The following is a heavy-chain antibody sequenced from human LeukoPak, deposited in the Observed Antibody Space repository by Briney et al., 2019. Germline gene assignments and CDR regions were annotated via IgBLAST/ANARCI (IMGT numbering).Heavy chain of an antibody. CDR1: GFTFSGYA. V-gene: IGHV3-23*01. CDR2: ISDSGGST. Sequence: GGSLRLSCVASGFTFSGYAMSWVRQAPGKGLEWVSGISDSGGSTYYADSVKGRCTISRDNSKNTVSLQMNNLRAEDTAVYFCARHDSFIPYWGQGTLVTVSS. CDR3: ARHDSFIPY. J-gene: IGHJ4*02. D-gene: IGHD3-16*02.